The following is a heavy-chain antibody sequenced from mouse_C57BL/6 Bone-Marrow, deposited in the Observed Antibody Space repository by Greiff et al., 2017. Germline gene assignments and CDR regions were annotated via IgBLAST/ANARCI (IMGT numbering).Heavy chain of an antibody. J-gene: IGHJ3*01. CDR3: SWPAWFAY. Sequence: LQQSGGGLVQPGGSMKLSCVASGFTFSNYWMNWVRQSPEKGLEWVAQIRLKSDNYATPYAESVKGRFTISRDDSKSSVYLQMHNLRAEDTGIYYCSWPAWFAYWGQGTLVTVSA. V-gene: IGHV6-3*01. CDR1: GFTFSNYW. CDR2: IRLKSDNYAT.